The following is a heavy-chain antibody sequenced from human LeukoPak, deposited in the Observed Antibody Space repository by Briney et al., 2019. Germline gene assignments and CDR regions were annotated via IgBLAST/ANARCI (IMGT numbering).Heavy chain of an antibody. D-gene: IGHD3-9*01. V-gene: IGHV3-23*01. Sequence: GGSLRLSCAASGFTFSNYAMTWVRQAPGKGLEWVSAITGGGDTTYDADSVKGRFTISRDNSKNTLFLQMNNLRAEDTAIYFCAKAANYDIFTGYYLDYWGQGTLVTVSS. J-gene: IGHJ4*02. CDR3: AKAANYDIFTGYYLDY. CDR2: ITGGGDTT. CDR1: GFTFSNYA.